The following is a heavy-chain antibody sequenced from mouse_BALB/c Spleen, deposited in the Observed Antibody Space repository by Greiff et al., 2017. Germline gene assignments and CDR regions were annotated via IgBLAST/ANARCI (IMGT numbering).Heavy chain of an antibody. Sequence: QVQLQQSGPGLVAPSQSLSITCTVSGFSLTGYGVNWVRQPPGKGLEWLGMIWGYGSTDYNSALKSRLSISKDNSKSQVFLKMNSLQTDDTAMYYCARGYGSSYPFAYWGQGTLVTVSA. J-gene: IGHJ3*01. V-gene: IGHV2-6-7*01. CDR1: GFSLTGYG. D-gene: IGHD1-1*01. CDR3: ARGYGSSYPFAY. CDR2: IWGYGST.